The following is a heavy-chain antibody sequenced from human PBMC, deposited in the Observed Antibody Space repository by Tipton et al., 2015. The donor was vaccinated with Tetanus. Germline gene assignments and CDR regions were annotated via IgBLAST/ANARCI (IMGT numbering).Heavy chain of an antibody. CDR1: GFTFSSYA. D-gene: IGHD5-24*01. V-gene: IGHV3-23*01. CDR2: ISGSGGST. Sequence: SLRLSCAASGFTFSSYAMSWVRQAPGKGLEWVSVISGSGGSTYYADSVKGRFTISRDNSKNTLYLQMNSLRAEDTAVYYCAKAIPSKEMATIRLEKTDDYWGQGTLVTVSS. CDR3: AKAIPSKEMATIRLEKTDDY. J-gene: IGHJ4*02.